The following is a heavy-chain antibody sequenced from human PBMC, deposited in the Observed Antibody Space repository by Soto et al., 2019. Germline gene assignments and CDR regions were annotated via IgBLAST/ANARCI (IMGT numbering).Heavy chain of an antibody. CDR2: IFPLTDIP. CDR1: GGTFRNYP. Sequence: QVQLVQSGTEVKKPGSSVKVSCKASGGTFRNYPINWVRQAPGQGLEWMGSIFPLTDIPDYAQNFQARLTISADKSTSTAYRELSSLPSGDTAMYFCARGPLVVLNYFESWGQGTLVTVSS. J-gene: IGHJ4*02. CDR3: ARGPLVVLNYFES. V-gene: IGHV1-69*02.